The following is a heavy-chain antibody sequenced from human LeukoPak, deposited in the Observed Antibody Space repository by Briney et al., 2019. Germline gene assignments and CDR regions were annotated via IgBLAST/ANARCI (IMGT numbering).Heavy chain of an antibody. D-gene: IGHD1-26*01. CDR2: FGNSA. Sequence: GGSLRLSCAASGFTFSRYAMSWVRQAPGKGLEWVSTFGNSAHYADSVKGRFTISRDNSKSTLYLQMRSLRADDTAVYYCVRDWDHFDFDSWGQGTLVTVSS. CDR3: VRDWDHFDFDS. V-gene: IGHV3-23*01. J-gene: IGHJ5*01. CDR1: GFTFSRYA.